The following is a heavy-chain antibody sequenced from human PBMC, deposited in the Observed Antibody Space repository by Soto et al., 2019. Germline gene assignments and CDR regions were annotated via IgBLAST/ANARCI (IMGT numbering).Heavy chain of an antibody. CDR2: ISNSGNTI. CDR1: GFVFKNYE. J-gene: IGHJ6*02. V-gene: IGHV3-48*03. Sequence: PGGSLRLSCVASGFVFKNYEMNWVRQAQGKGLEWISYISNSGNTIYVADSMRGRFTISRDNAKNSLFLQMNSLRADDTAVYYCARDIDNRDYYYGLDVWGQGTTVTVSS. CDR3: ARDIDNRDYYYGLDV. D-gene: IGHD1-20*01.